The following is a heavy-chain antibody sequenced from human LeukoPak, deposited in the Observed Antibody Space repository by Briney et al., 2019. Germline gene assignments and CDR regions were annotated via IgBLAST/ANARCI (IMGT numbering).Heavy chain of an antibody. V-gene: IGHV3-30*03. J-gene: IGHJ4*02. CDR3: ARWRTALDS. Sequence: GGSLRLSCTASGYIFSDHGMHWVRQAPGKGLQRVAFISYDGTTQYYADSVRGRVTGSRDNSKNTVYLQMNSLRPDDTAVYYCARWRTALDSWGQGTLVTVTS. CDR1: GYIFSDHG. CDR2: ISYDGTTQ. D-gene: IGHD1-1*01.